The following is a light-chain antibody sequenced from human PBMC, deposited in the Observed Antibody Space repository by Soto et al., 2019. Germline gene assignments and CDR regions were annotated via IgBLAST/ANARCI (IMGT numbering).Light chain of an antibody. CDR1: QSISSW. V-gene: IGKV1-5*03. J-gene: IGKJ1*01. Sequence: DIQMTQSPSTLSASVGDRVTITCRASQSISSWLAWYQQKPGKAPKLLIYKASSIESGIPSRFSGSGSGTEFTLTISSLQSDDFAIYYCQQYNSYSRTFGQGTKVEIK. CDR2: KAS. CDR3: QQYNSYSRT.